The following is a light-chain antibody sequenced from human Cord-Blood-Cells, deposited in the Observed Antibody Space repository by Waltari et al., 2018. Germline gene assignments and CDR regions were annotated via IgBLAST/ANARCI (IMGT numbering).Light chain of an antibody. CDR1: SAIVGYNY. Sequence: SLPPPPPSSCAPPGQSTTTSTSASSAIVGYNYVYWYQQHPGNAPKLIIYRNSNRPSGVPDRFSGSKSGNSASLAISGLQAEDEADYYCAAWTGSLSRCVFGAGTKLTVL. CDR3: AAWTGSLSRCV. CDR2: RNS. V-gene: IGLV1-47*01. J-gene: IGLJ2*01.